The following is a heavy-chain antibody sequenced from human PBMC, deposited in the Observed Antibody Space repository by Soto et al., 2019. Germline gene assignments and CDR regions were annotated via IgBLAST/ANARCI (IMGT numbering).Heavy chain of an antibody. CDR3: ARDKRRDYYDSSGYSLFDY. CDR2: IYYSGST. J-gene: IGHJ4*02. D-gene: IGHD3-22*01. V-gene: IGHV4-59*01. Sequence: PSETLSLTCTVSGGSISSYYWSWIRQPPGKGLEWIGYIYYSGSTNYNPSLKSRVTISVDTSKNQFSLKLSSVTAADTAVYYCARDKRRDYYDSSGYSLFDYWGPGTLVTVSS. CDR1: GGSISSYY.